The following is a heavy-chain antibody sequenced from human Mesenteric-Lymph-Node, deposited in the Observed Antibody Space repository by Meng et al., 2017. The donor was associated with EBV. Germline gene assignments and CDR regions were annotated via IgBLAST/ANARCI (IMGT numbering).Heavy chain of an antibody. CDR3: ARGDTELYGTFDP. J-gene: IGHJ5*02. Sequence: VPCVQSGSELKKPGASMKVSCKATGYTFTNYSMNWVRQAPGQGLEWMGWINTNTGNPTYAQGFTGRFVFSLDTSVSTAYLQISSLQAEDTAVYYCARGDTELYGTFDPWGQGTLVTVSS. V-gene: IGHV7-4-1*02. CDR2: INTNTGNP. D-gene: IGHD3-3*01. CDR1: GYTFTNYS.